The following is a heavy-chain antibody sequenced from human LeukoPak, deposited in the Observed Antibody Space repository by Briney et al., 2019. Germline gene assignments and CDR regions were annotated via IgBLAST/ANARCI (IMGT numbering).Heavy chain of an antibody. CDR3: ARHYDGSGSYYSTTLFDY. V-gene: IGHV4-59*08. CDR1: GGSISSYY. J-gene: IGHJ4*02. Sequence: SETLSLTCTVSGGSISSYYWSWIRQPPGKGLEWIGYIHYSGSTSYNPSLKSRVTISVDTSKNQFSLKLSSVTAADTAVYYCARHYDGSGSYYSTTLFDYWGQGTLVTVSS. CDR2: IHYSGST. D-gene: IGHD3-10*01.